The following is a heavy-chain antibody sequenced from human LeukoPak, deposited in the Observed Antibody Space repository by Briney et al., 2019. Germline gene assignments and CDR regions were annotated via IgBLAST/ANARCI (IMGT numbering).Heavy chain of an antibody. Sequence: ASVKVSCKASGYTFTGYYMHWVRQAPGQGLEWMGRINPNSGGTNYAQKFQGRVTMTRDTSISTAYMELSRLRSDDTAVYYCARGGSVDTAMVTHFDYWGQGTLVTVSS. V-gene: IGHV1-2*06. CDR1: GYTFTGYY. CDR3: ARGGSVDTAMVTHFDY. CDR2: INPNSGGT. D-gene: IGHD5-18*01. J-gene: IGHJ4*02.